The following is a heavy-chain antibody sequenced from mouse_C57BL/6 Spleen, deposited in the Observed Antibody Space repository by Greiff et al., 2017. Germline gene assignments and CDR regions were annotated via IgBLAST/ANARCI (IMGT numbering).Heavy chain of an antibody. J-gene: IGHJ1*03. CDR1: GYTFTSYW. Sequence: QVQLQQPGAELVKPGASVKLSCKASGYTFTSYWMHWVQQRPGQGLAWIGMIHPNSGRTNYNEKFKIKATLTVDKSSSTAYMQLSSLTSEDSAVYYRARYHYYGSSWYFDVWGTETTVTVSA. V-gene: IGHV1-64*01. D-gene: IGHD1-1*01. CDR2: IHPNSGRT. CDR3: ARYHYYGSSWYFDV.